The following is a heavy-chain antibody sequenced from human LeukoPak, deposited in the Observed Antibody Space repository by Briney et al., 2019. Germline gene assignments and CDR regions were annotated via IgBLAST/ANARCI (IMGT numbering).Heavy chain of an antibody. CDR1: GFTFSSYA. D-gene: IGHD2-21*01. J-gene: IGHJ4*02. CDR2: IKQDGSEK. Sequence: GGSLRLSCAASGFTFSSYAMNWVRQAPGKGLGWVANIKQDGSEKYYVDSVKGRFTISRDNAKNSLYLQMNSLRAEDTAVYYCARGGEVLDYWGQGTLVTVSS. V-gene: IGHV3-7*03. CDR3: ARGGEVLDY.